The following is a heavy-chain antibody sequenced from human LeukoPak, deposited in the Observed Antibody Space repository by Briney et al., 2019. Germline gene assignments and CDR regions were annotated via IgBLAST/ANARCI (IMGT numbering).Heavy chain of an antibody. CDR3: ATVRWDYWYFDY. CDR2: IIPIFGTA. V-gene: IGHV1-69*06. Sequence: SVKVSCKASGYTFTSYGISWVRQAPGQGLEWMGGIIPIFGTANYAQKFQGRVTITADKSTSTAYMELSSLRSEDTAVYYCATVRWDYWYFDYWGQGTLVTVSS. D-gene: IGHD2-8*02. J-gene: IGHJ4*02. CDR1: GYTFTSYG.